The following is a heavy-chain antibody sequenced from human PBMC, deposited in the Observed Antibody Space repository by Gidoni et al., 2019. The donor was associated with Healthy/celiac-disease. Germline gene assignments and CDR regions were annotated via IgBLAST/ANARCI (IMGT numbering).Heavy chain of an antibody. Sequence: EVQLLESGGGLVQPGGSLRLACADSGCNFRSYAMSWVRQAPGKGREWGSAISGSGGSTYYADSVKGRFTISSANSKHPLYLQMNSLRAEDTAVYYCAKDVDFIAAAGLDYWGQGTLVTVSS. CDR3: AKDVDFIAAAGLDY. V-gene: IGHV3-23*01. D-gene: IGHD6-13*01. CDR1: GCNFRSYA. J-gene: IGHJ4*02. CDR2: ISGSGGST.